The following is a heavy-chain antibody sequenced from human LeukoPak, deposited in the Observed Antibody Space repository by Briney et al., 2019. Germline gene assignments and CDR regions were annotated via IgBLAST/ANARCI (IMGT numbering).Heavy chain of an antibody. CDR2: ISRTGTYT. CDR1: GFSFSSHE. J-gene: IGHJ4*02. Sequence: QAGGSLRLSCAASGFSFSSHEMNWVRQAPGKGLEWVSYISRTGTYTYYSDSVKGRFTISRDNTRNPVFLQMESLRAEDTALYYCARDVITATDTAFWGQGTLVTVSS. CDR3: ARDVITATDTAF. D-gene: IGHD6-25*01. V-gene: IGHV3-48*03.